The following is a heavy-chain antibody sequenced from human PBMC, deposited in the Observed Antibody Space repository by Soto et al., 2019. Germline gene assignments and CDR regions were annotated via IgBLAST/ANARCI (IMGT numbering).Heavy chain of an antibody. CDR2: ISGSGGST. J-gene: IGHJ6*02. CDR3: AKEGVTYDFWSGEYYYGMDV. Sequence: GGSLRLSCAASGFTFSSYAMSWVRQAPGKGLEWVSAISGSGGSTYYADSVKGRFTISRDNSKNTLYLQMNSLRAEDTAVYYCAKEGVTYDFWSGEYYYGMDVWGQGTTVTVSS. CDR1: GFTFSSYA. D-gene: IGHD3-3*01. V-gene: IGHV3-23*01.